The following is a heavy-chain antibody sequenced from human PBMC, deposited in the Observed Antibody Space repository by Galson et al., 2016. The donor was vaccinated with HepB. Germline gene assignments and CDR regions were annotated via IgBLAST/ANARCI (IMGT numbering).Heavy chain of an antibody. V-gene: IGHV3-23*01. CDR1: GFTFSNYG. D-gene: IGHD3-9*01. J-gene: IGHJ6*02. CDR3: ARDGLSGYFDRLSGQRPYSYYYGMDV. Sequence: SLRLSCAASGFTFSNYGMSWVRQAPGKGLEWVSGISGSSATYYADSVKGRFTISRDNSKNTLFLQMNTLRAEDTAVYYCARDGLSGYFDRLSGQRPYSYYYGMDVWGQGTTVTVSS. CDR2: ISGSSAT.